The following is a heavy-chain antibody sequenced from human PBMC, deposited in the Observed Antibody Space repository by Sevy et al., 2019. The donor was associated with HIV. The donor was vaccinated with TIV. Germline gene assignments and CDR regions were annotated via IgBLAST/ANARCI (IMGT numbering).Heavy chain of an antibody. CDR1: RFTFSTYV. Sequence: RGYLRLSCVASRFTFSTYVMHWVRQAPGKGLEWVAVIWHEGNSEYYADSVRGRFTISRDDSKNTLYLQINSLRAEDTAVYYCACEAGYGTDSRPFDYWGQGTLVSVSS. D-gene: IGHD5-12*01. CDR3: ACEAGYGTDSRPFDY. CDR2: IWHEGNSE. V-gene: IGHV3-33*08. J-gene: IGHJ4*02.